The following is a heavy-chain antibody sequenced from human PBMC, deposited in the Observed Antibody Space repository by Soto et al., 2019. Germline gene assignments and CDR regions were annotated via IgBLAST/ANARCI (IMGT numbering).Heavy chain of an antibody. V-gene: IGHV3-33*01. CDR3: ARDPHPFIAAATNWFDP. CDR1: GFTFSSYG. Sequence: GGSLRLSCAASGFTFSSYGMHWVRQAPGNGLEWVAVIWYDGSNKYYADSVKGRFTISRDNSKNTLYLQMNSLRAEDTAVYYCARDPHPFIAAATNWFDPWGQGTLVTVSS. D-gene: IGHD6-13*01. J-gene: IGHJ5*02. CDR2: IWYDGSNK.